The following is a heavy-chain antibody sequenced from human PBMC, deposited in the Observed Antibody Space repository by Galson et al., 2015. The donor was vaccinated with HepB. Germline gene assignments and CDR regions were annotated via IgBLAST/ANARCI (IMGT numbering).Heavy chain of an antibody. CDR2: INPNSGGT. J-gene: IGHJ6*02. Sequence: SVKVSCKASGYTFTGYYMHWVRQAPGQGLEWMGWINPNSGGTNYAQKFQGWVTMTRDTSISTAYMELSRLRSDDTAVYYCARDTGWAAAGYYYYYGMDVWGQGTTVTVSS. CDR3: ARDTGWAAAGYYYYYGMDV. D-gene: IGHD6-13*01. V-gene: IGHV1-2*04. CDR1: GYTFTGYY.